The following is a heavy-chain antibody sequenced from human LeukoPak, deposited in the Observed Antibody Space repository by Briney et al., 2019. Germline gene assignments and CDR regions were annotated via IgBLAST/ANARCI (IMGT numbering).Heavy chain of an antibody. J-gene: IGHJ5*02. CDR3: ARDAGQWLVLDWFDP. Sequence: ASVKVSCQASGYTFTRYYMHLVRQAPGQGLEWMGKINPSGGSTSYAQKFQGRVTMTRDMSTSTVYMELSSLRSEDTAVYYCARDAGQWLVLDWFDPWGQGTLVTVSS. CDR1: GYTFTRYY. D-gene: IGHD6-19*01. CDR2: INPSGGST. V-gene: IGHV1-46*01.